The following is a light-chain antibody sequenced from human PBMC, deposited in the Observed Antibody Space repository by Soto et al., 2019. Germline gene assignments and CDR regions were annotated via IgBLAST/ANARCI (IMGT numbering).Light chain of an antibody. CDR3: SSYRTTTTFVV. V-gene: IGLV2-14*01. CDR2: EVS. Sequence: QSALTQHASVSGSPGQSITISCTGTSSDVGGYNYVSWYQQHPDKAPKLVIYEVSNRPSGVSNRFSGSKSGNTASLTISGLQPEDEADYYCSSYRTTTTFVVFGGGTKLTVL. J-gene: IGLJ2*01. CDR1: SSDVGGYNY.